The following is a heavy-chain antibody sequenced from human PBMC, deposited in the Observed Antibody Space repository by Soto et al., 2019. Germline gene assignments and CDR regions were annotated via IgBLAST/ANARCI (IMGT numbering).Heavy chain of an antibody. CDR1: GFTFSNAW. J-gene: IGHJ4*02. CDR2: IKSKTDGGTT. D-gene: IGHD3-22*01. V-gene: IGHV3-15*07. Sequence: GGSLRLSCAASGFTFSNAWMNWVRQAPGKGLEWVGRIKSKTDGGTTDYAAPVKDRFTISRDDSKNTLYLQMNSLKTEDTAVYYCTTDPMYYYDSSGYPRDFWFDYWGQGTLVTVSS. CDR3: TTDPMYYYDSSGYPRDFWFDY.